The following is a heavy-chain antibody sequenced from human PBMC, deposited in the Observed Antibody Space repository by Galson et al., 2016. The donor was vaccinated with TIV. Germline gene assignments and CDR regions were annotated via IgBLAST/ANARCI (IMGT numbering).Heavy chain of an antibody. Sequence: SLRLSCAASGFIFDNYVMHWVRQAPGKGLECVSLISWDGQRPYYVDSVKGRFTISRDNSRNSLFLQMDSLRTEDTALYYCATLTGDEGHFDYWGQGTPVTVFS. CDR3: ATLTGDEGHFDY. CDR1: GFIFDNYV. J-gene: IGHJ4*02. V-gene: IGHV3-43*01. CDR2: ISWDGQRP. D-gene: IGHD7-27*01.